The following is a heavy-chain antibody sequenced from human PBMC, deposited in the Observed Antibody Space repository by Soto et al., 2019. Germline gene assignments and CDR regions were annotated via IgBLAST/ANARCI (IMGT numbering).Heavy chain of an antibody. Sequence: GGSLRLSCAASGFTFSNAWMSWVRQAPGKGLEWVGRIKSKTDGGTTDYAAPVKGRFTISRDDSKNTLYLQMNSLKTEDTAVYYCTTDNRSSGSYRRINYYYGMDVWGQGTTVTVSS. V-gene: IGHV3-15*01. CDR3: TTDNRSSGSYRRINYYYGMDV. J-gene: IGHJ6*02. D-gene: IGHD1-26*01. CDR2: IKSKTDGGTT. CDR1: GFTFSNAW.